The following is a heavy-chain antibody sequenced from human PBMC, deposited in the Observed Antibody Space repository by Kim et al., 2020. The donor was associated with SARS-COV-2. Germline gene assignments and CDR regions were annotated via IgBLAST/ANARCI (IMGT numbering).Heavy chain of an antibody. CDR3: ARFEGYGMDV. V-gene: IGHV3-21*01. CDR2: SYI. D-gene: IGHD3-9*01. Sequence: SYISYADTAKGRFTISRDNAKSSLFLQMNSLRVEDTGVYYCARFEGYGMDVWGQGTTVTVSS. J-gene: IGHJ6*02.